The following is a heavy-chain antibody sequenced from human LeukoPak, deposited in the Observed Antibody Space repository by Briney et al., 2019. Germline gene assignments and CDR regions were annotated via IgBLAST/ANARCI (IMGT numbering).Heavy chain of an antibody. J-gene: IGHJ5*02. CDR2: IRYDGSNK. Sequence: GGSLRLSCAASGFTFSSYGMHWVRQAPGKGLEWVAFIRYDGSNKYYADSVKGRFTISRDNSKNTLYLQMNSLRAEDTAVYYCAKTPSPTYSSSGWFDPWGQGTLVTVSS. CDR1: GFTFSSYG. D-gene: IGHD6-6*01. V-gene: IGHV3-30*02. CDR3: AKTPSPTYSSSGWFDP.